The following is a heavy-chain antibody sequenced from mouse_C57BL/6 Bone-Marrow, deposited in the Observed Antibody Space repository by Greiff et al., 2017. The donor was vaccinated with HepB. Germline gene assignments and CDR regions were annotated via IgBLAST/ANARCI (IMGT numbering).Heavy chain of an antibody. CDR1: GFTFSDYY. V-gene: IGHV5-12*01. CDR2: ISNGGGST. J-gene: IGHJ4*01. CDR3: ARPRQLRPLGAMDY. Sequence: EVKVVESGGGLVQPGGSLKLSCAASGFTFSDYYMYWVRQTPEKRLEWVAYISNGGGSTYYPDTVKGRFTISRDNAKNTLYLQMSRLKSEDTAMYYCARPRQLRPLGAMDYWGQGTSVTVSS. D-gene: IGHD3-2*02.